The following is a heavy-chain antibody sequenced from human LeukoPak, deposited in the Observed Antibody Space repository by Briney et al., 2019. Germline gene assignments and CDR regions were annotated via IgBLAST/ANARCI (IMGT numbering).Heavy chain of an antibody. CDR2: IYYSGST. CDR3: ARDPGYCSSTSCYNWFDP. D-gene: IGHD2-2*01. V-gene: IGHV4-59*12. CDR1: GGSISSYY. J-gene: IGHJ5*02. Sequence: SETLSLTCTVSGGSISSYYWSWIRQPPGKGLEWIGYIYYSGSTYYNPSLKSRVTISVDRSKNQFSLKLSSVTAADTAVYYCARDPGYCSSTSCYNWFDPWGQGTLVTVSS.